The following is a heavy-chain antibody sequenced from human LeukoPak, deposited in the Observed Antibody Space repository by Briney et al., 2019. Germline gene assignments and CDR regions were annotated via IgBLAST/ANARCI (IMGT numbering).Heavy chain of an antibody. V-gene: IGHV3-66*01. CDR2: IYSGGDT. D-gene: IGHD5-18*01. J-gene: IGHJ4*02. CDR1: GFTFSSSD. CDR3: AKWGGYGYGIDF. Sequence: GGSLRLSCATSGFTFSSSDMTWVRQSPGEGLEWVSLIYSGGDTYYADSAKGRFTISRDNSKNTLYLQMNSLRDEDTAVYYCAKWGGYGYGIDFWGQGTLVTVSS.